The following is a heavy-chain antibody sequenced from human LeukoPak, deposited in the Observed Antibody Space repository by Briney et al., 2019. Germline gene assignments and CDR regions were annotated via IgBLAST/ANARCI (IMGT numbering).Heavy chain of an antibody. CDR1: GFTFSSYW. D-gene: IGHD3-16*01. CDR2: INSDGSST. J-gene: IGHJ6*02. Sequence: QPGGSLRLSCAASGFTFSSYWMHWVRQAPGKGLVWVSRINSDGSSTSYADSVKGRFTISRDNAKNTLYLQMNSLRAEDTAVYYCARETDTFRARMDVWGQGTTVTVSS. V-gene: IGHV3-74*01. CDR3: ARETDTFRARMDV.